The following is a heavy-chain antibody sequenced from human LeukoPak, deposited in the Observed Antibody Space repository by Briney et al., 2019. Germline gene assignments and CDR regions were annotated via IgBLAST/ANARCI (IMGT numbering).Heavy chain of an antibody. Sequence: SETLSLTCAVSGGSISSGSYYWSWIRQPPGKGLEWIGEINHSGSTNYNPSLKSRVTISVDTSKNQFSLKLSSVTAADTAVYYCARTCMVRGVIEYYYYYMDVWGKGTTVTVSS. D-gene: IGHD3-10*01. J-gene: IGHJ6*03. CDR1: GGSISSGSYY. CDR3: ARTCMVRGVIEYYYYYMDV. V-gene: IGHV4-39*07. CDR2: INHSGST.